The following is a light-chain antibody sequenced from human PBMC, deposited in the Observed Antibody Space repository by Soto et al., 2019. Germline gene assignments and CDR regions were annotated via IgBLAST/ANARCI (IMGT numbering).Light chain of an antibody. Sequence: EIVLTQSPGTLSLSPGERATLSCRASQSVSSSYLAWYQQKPGQAPRLLIFGASSRATGIPDRFSGSGSGTGCTLTISRLEGEDIAVYYFQQYGSSPTVGRGTKVEIK. V-gene: IGKV3-20*01. CDR1: QSVSSSY. CDR2: GAS. CDR3: QQYGSSPT. J-gene: IGKJ1*01.